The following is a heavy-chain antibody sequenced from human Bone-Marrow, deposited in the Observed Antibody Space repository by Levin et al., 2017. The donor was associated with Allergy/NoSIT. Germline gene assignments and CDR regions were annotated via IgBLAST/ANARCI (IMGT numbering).Heavy chain of an antibody. V-gene: IGHV3-23*01. Sequence: GESLKISCAASGFTFSNYAMSWVRQTPGKGLDGVSSISAGGGTTYYADSVKGRFTISGDNSKNTLYLQMSSLRAEDTAVYYCVKVAVGAAPRYDYWGQGALVTVSS. CDR2: ISAGGGTT. D-gene: IGHD2-15*01. CDR1: GFTFSNYA. J-gene: IGHJ4*02. CDR3: VKVAVGAAPRYDY.